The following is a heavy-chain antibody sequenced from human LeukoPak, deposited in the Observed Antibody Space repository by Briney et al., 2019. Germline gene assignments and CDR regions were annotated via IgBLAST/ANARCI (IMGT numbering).Heavy chain of an antibody. CDR3: AKAPRFYYDSSGYWNWFDP. V-gene: IGHV3-9*01. CDR2: ISWNSGSI. Sequence: PGRSLRLSCAASGFTFDDYAMHWVRQAPGKGLEWVSGISWNSGSIGYADSVKGRFTISRDNAKNPLYLQMNSLRAEDTALYYCAKAPRFYYDSSGYWNWFDPWGQGTLVTVSS. CDR1: GFTFDDYA. D-gene: IGHD3-22*01. J-gene: IGHJ5*02.